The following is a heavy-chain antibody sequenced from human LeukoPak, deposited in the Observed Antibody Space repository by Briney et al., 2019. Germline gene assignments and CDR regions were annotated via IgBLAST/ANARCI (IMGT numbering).Heavy chain of an antibody. CDR2: IRSNANSYAT. CDR1: GFTFSGSA. D-gene: IGHD5-12*01. Sequence: PGGSLRLSCAAPGFTFSGSAMHWVRQASGKGLEWIGRIRSNANSYATAYPASVKGRFTISRDDSKNTAYLQMNSLNTEDTAIYYCTRQYDSGYELLDYWGQGTLVTVSS. CDR3: TRQYDSGYELLDY. V-gene: IGHV3-73*01. J-gene: IGHJ4*02.